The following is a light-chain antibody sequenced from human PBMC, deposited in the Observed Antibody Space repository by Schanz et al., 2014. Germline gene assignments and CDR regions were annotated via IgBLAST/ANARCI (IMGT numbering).Light chain of an antibody. J-gene: IGKJ3*01. CDR3: QQRSDWPPIFT. V-gene: IGKV3-11*01. Sequence: DIVVTQSPATLSLSPGERATLSCRSSQNVGTYLAWYQHKPGQAPRLLIYDASKRATGIPARFSGRGSGTDFNLPISGLEPEDSAVYYCQQRSDWPPIFTFGPGTTVHLK. CDR1: QNVGTY. CDR2: DAS.